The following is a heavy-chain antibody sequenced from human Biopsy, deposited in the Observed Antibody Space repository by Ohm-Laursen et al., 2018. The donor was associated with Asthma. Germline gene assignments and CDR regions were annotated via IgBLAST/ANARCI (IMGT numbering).Heavy chain of an antibody. V-gene: IGHV4-39*01. J-gene: IGHJ6*02. Sequence: SDTLSLTCSLSSGSGGYMRSGNYYWGWIRQPPGKGLEWIGSIYYSGTTYYNPSLESRVTVSADTSKNQFSLTLTSVTAADMAVYYCVRGSSSWHHGPFHYYYGLDVWGQGTTATVSS. CDR2: IYYSGTT. D-gene: IGHD6-13*01. CDR3: VRGSSSWHHGPFHYYYGLDV. CDR1: SGSGGYMRSGNYY.